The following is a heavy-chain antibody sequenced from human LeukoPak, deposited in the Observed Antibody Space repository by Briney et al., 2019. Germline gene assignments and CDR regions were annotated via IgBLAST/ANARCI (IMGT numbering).Heavy chain of an antibody. CDR3: ARDPGTAMVKDHIFDY. V-gene: IGHV3-21*01. CDR2: ISSSSSYI. CDR1: GFTFSSYS. Sequence: PGGSLRLSCAASGFTFSSYSMNWVRQAPGKGLEWVSSISSSSSYIYYADSVKGRFTISRDNAKNSLYLQMNSLRAEDTAVYHCARDPGTAMVKDHIFDYWGQGTLVTVSS. D-gene: IGHD5-18*01. J-gene: IGHJ4*02.